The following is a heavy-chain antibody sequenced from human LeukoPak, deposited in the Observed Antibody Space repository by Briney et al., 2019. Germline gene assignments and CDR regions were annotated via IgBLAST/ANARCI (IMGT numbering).Heavy chain of an antibody. CDR1: GYTFTSSD. CDR2: MNPNSGNT. D-gene: IGHD5-12*01. CDR3: ARASGYDGRVDY. J-gene: IGHJ4*02. V-gene: IGHV1-8*01. Sequence: GASVKVSCKASGYTFTSSDINWVRQATGQGLEWMGWMNPNSGNTGYAQKFQGRVTMTRNTSISTAYMELSSLRSEDTAVYYCARASGYDGRVDYWGQGTLVTVSS.